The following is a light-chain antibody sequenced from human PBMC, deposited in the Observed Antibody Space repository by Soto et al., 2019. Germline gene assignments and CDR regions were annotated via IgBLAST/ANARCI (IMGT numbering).Light chain of an antibody. J-gene: IGLJ1*01. CDR2: DNN. V-gene: IGLV1-51*01. Sequence: QSVLTQPPSVSAAPGQKVTISCSGSNSNIGNNYVSWYQQFPGTAPKLLIYDNNKRPSGIPDRFSGSKSGTSATLGITGLQTGDEADYYCCSYAGSYIYVFGTGTKLTVL. CDR1: NSNIGNNY. CDR3: CSYAGSYIYV.